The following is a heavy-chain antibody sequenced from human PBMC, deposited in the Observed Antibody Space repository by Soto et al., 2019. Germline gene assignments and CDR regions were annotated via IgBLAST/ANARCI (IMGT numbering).Heavy chain of an antibody. V-gene: IGHV2-5*02. CDR2: IYWDDDK. CDR1: GFSFSTRGVG. Sequence: SGPTLVNPTQTLTLTCTFSGFSFSTRGVGVGWIRQPPGKPLQWLALIYWDDDKRYSPSLKSRLTLTKDTSKNRVVLRMTNMDPEDTATYYCAHRKDSGSGYYFDHWGQGTLVTVSS. J-gene: IGHJ4*02. CDR3: AHRKDSGSGYYFDH. D-gene: IGHD6-6*01.